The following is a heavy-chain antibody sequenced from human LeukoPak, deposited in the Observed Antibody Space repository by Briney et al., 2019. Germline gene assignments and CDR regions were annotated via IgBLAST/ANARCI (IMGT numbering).Heavy chain of an antibody. Sequence: SETLSLTCTVSGGSINTPNYYWGWIRQTPGKGLEWIGNIFYSGGTYYSPSLTSRVTISLDTSRNQFSLKLNSVTAADTAVYYCARDAYGDYGALGYWGQGTLVTVSS. CDR2: IFYSGGT. V-gene: IGHV4-39*07. CDR3: ARDAYGDYGALGY. J-gene: IGHJ4*02. CDR1: GGSINTPNYY. D-gene: IGHD4-17*01.